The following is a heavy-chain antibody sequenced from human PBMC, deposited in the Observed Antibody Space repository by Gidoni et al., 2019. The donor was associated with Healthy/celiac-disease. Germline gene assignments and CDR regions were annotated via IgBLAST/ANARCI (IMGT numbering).Heavy chain of an antibody. D-gene: IGHD6-13*01. CDR2: ISGSGGST. V-gene: IGHV3-23*01. Sequence: EVQLLESGGGLVQPGGSLRLSCAASGFTFSSYAMSWVRQAPGKGLEWVSVISGSGGSTYYADSVKGRFTSSRDNSKNTLYLQMNSLRAEDTAVYYCAKSQYSSSWGWVFDIWGQGTMVTVSS. CDR3: AKSQYSSSWGWVFDI. CDR1: GFTFSSYA. J-gene: IGHJ3*02.